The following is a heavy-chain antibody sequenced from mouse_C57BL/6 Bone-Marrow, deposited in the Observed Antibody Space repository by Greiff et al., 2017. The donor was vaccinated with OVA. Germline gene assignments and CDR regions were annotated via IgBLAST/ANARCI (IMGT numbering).Heavy chain of an antibody. CDR1: GYTFTSYW. Sequence: QVQLQQSGAELVKPGASVKLSCKASGYTFTSYWMHWVKQRPGQGLEWIGMIHPNSGSTNYNEKFKSKATLTVDKSSSTAYMQLSSLTSEDSAVYYCARSVGSSPGWYFDVWGTGTTVTVSS. V-gene: IGHV1-64*01. D-gene: IGHD1-1*01. CDR2: IHPNSGST. J-gene: IGHJ1*03. CDR3: ARSVGSSPGWYFDV.